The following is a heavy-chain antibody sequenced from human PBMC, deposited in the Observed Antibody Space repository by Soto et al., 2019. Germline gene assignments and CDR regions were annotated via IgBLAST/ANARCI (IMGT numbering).Heavy chain of an antibody. CDR3: ARPHIRYCSGGSCYYY. CDR1: GGTISSSSYY. CDR2: ICCSGST. J-gene: IGHJ4*02. V-gene: IGHV4-39*01. Sequence: PSETLSLTCTASGGTISSSSYYWGWIRQAPGKGLEWIGSICCSGSTYYNPSLKSRVTISVDTSKNQFSLKLSSVTAADTAVYYCARPHIRYCSGGSCYYYWGQGTLVTVSS. D-gene: IGHD2-15*01.